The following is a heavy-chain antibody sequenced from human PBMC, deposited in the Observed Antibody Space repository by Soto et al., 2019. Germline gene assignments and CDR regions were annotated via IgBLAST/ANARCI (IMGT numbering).Heavy chain of an antibody. J-gene: IGHJ6*03. V-gene: IGHV4-59*01. D-gene: IGHD3-16*01. CDR1: GGSISSYY. Sequence: PSETLSLTCTVSGGSISSYYWSWIRQPPGKGLEWIGYIYYSGSTNYNPSLKSRVTISVDTSKNQFSLKLSSVTAADTAVYYCARAGGSNYSHYMDVWGKGTTVTVSS. CDR2: IYYSGST. CDR3: ARAGGSNYSHYMDV.